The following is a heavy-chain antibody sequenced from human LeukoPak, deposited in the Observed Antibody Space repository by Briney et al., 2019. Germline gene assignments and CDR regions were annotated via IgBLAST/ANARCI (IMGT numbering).Heavy chain of an antibody. CDR3: ARIPNNAGFPNWFDP. D-gene: IGHD1-14*01. CDR1: GFTFSDYY. Sequence: GGSLRLSCAASGFTFSDYYMSWIRQAPGKGLEWVSYISSSGSTIYYADSVKGRFTISRDNAKNSLYLQMNSLTAEDTAVYYCARIPNNAGFPNWFDPWGQGTLVTVSS. J-gene: IGHJ5*02. CDR2: ISSSGSTI. V-gene: IGHV3-11*04.